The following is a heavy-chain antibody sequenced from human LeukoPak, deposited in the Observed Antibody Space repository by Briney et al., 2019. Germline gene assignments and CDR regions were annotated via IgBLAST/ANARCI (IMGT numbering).Heavy chain of an antibody. J-gene: IGHJ4*02. Sequence: SETLSLTCTVSGGSISSSSYYWGWIRQPPGKGLEWIGSIYYSGSTYYNPSLRSRVTISVDTSKNQFSLKLSSVTAADTAVYYCARQGWELYYFDYWGQGTLVTVSS. V-gene: IGHV4-39*01. D-gene: IGHD1-26*01. CDR2: IYYSGST. CDR1: GGSISSSSYY. CDR3: ARQGWELYYFDY.